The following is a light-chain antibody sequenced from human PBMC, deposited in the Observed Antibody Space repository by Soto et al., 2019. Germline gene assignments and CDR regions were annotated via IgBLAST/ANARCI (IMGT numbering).Light chain of an antibody. V-gene: IGKV1-5*01. CDR1: QSISSW. Sequence: DIQMTQSPSTLSASVGDRFTITFRASQSISSWLAWYQQKPGKAPKLLIYGASNLETGVPSRFSGSGSGTEFTLTISSLQPDDFATYFCQHYNSFSWTFGQGTKVDIK. J-gene: IGKJ1*01. CDR2: GAS. CDR3: QHYNSFSWT.